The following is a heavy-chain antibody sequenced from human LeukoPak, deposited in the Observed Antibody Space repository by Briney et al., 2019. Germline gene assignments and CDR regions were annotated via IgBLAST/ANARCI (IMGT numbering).Heavy chain of an antibody. J-gene: IGHJ6*03. CDR3: AKGLKTAVGPYKGYHYYMDV. CDR2: ISSSSSYI. CDR1: GFTFSSYS. Sequence: GGSLRLSCAASGFTFSSYSMNWVRQAPRKGLEWVSSISSSSSYIYYADSVKGRFTISRDNAKNSLYLQMNSLRAEDTAIYYCAKGLKTAVGPYKGYHYYMDVWGKGTTVTVSS. V-gene: IGHV3-21*04. D-gene: IGHD5-18*01.